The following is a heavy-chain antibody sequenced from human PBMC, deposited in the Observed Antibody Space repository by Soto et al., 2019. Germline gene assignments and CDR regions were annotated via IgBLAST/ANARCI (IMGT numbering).Heavy chain of an antibody. CDR3: ASGIQLWLRRINNGYSG. D-gene: IGHD5-18*01. CDR2: IIPMFGTA. V-gene: IGHV1-69*05. Sequence: QVQLVQSGAEVKKPESSVKVSCKAPGGTFSTYAISWVRQAPGQGLEWMGGIIPMFGTANYAQMFQDRVPXTXXESTNTVYMELSSLRSEEPAVYFCASGIQLWLRRINNGYSGWGQGTLVTVSS. CDR1: GGTFSTYA. J-gene: IGHJ4*02.